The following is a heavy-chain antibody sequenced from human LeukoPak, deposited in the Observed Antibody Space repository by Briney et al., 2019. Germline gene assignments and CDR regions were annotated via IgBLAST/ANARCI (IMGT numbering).Heavy chain of an antibody. D-gene: IGHD6-19*01. CDR3: AKDHTISGWSNL. J-gene: IGHJ4*02. CDR1: GFTFSSYA. V-gene: IGHV3-23*01. CDR2: ISGSGGST. Sequence: GGSLRLSCAASGFTFSSYAMSWVRQAPGKGLEWVSAISGSGGSTYYAGSVKGRFTISRDNSKNTPYLQMNSLRADDTAVYYCAKDHTISGWSNLWGQGTLVTVSS.